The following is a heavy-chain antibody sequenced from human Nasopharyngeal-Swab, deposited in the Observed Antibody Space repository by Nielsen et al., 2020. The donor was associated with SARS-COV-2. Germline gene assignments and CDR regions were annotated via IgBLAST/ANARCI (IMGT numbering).Heavy chain of an antibody. J-gene: IGHJ6*03. V-gene: IGHV4-30-4*01. D-gene: IGHD4-17*01. CDR2: IYYSGST. CDR3: ARDYRTVTTGGVYYYYYMDV. Sequence: PGKGLEWIGYIYYSGSTYYNPSLKSRVTISVDTSKNQFSLKLSSATAADTAVYYCARDYRTVTTGGVYYYYYMDVWGKGTTVTVSS.